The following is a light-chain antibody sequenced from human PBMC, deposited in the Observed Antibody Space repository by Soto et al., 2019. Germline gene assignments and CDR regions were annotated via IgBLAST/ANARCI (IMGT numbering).Light chain of an antibody. V-gene: IGKV3-20*01. CDR2: GAS. J-gene: IGKJ1*01. Sequence: EIVLTQSPGTLSLSPGERATLSCRASQSVSSNFLAWYQQKPGQAPRLLIYGASSRATGIPDRFSGSGSGTDFPLTISRLEPEDFAVYYCQQYGSSPWTFGQGTKMEIK. CDR3: QQYGSSPWT. CDR1: QSVSSNF.